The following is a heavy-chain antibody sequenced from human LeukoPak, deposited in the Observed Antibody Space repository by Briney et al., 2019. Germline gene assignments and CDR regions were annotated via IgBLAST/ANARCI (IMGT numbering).Heavy chain of an antibody. V-gene: IGHV1-8*01. Sequence: ASVKVSCKASGYTFTSYDINWVRQATGQGLEWMGWMNPNSGNTGYAQKFQGRVTMTRNTSISTAYMELSSLRSEDTAVYYCARPPNYDILTAFDYWGQGTLVTVSS. CDR2: MNPNSGNT. J-gene: IGHJ4*02. CDR1: GYTFTSYD. D-gene: IGHD3-9*01. CDR3: ARPPNYDILTAFDY.